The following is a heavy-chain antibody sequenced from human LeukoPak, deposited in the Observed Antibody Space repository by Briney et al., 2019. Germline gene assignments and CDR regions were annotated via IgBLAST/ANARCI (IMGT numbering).Heavy chain of an antibody. Sequence: GGSLRLSCAASGFTFSSYSMHWVRQAPGKGLEWVAVISYDGSNKYYAESVKGRFTISRDNSKSTLYLQMDSLRAEDTAVYYCAKDKRPYGSGWYDGFDYWGQGTLVTVSS. CDR1: GFTFSSYS. D-gene: IGHD6-19*01. V-gene: IGHV3-30-3*01. CDR3: AKDKRPYGSGWYDGFDY. CDR2: ISYDGSNK. J-gene: IGHJ4*02.